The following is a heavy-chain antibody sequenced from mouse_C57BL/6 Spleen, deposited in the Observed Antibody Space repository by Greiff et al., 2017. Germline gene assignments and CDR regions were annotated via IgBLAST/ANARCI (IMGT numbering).Heavy chain of an antibody. D-gene: IGHD1-1*01. CDR2: IHPTSGSP. J-gene: IGHJ4*01. CDR1: GYTFTSYW. Sequence: VQLQQPGAELVKPGASVQLSCKASGYTFTSYWMHWVKQRPGQGLEWIGMIHPTSGSPNYNEKFKSKATLTVDKSSSTAYMQLSSLTSEDSAVYYCARRDGSSYDYYAMDYWGQGTSVTVSS. CDR3: ARRDGSSYDYYAMDY. V-gene: IGHV1-64*01.